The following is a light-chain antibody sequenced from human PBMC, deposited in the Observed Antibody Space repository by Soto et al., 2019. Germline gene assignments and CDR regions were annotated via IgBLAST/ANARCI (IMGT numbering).Light chain of an antibody. V-gene: IGLV2-8*01. CDR1: SSDVGGYDY. Sequence: QSALTQPPSASGSPGQSVTISCTGTSSDVGGYDYVSWYQQHPGKAPKLMIYGVSKRPSGVPDRFSGSKSGNTASLTVSGLQAEDEADYYCSSYAGNTKKVFGTGTKLTVL. CDR2: GVS. CDR3: SSYAGNTKKV. J-gene: IGLJ1*01.